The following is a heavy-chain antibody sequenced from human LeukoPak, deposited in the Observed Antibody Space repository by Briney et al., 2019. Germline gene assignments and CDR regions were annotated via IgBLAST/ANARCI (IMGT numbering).Heavy chain of an antibody. D-gene: IGHD3-3*01. J-gene: IGHJ4*02. CDR2: IYYSGST. CDR1: GGSISSGGYY. Sequence: SETLSLTCTVSGGSISSGGYYWSWIRQHPGKGLEWIGYIYYSGSTYYNPSLKSRVTRSVDTSKNQFSLKLSSVTAADTAVYYCARLAIFGPPFDYRGQGTLVTVSS. CDR3: ARLAIFGPPFDY. V-gene: IGHV4-31*03.